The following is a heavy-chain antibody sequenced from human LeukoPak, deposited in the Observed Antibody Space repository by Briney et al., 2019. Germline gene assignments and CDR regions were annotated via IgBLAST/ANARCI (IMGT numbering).Heavy chain of an antibody. V-gene: IGHV3-23*01. J-gene: IGHJ4*02. CDR2: ISGSGGST. Sequence: GGSLRLSCAASGFTFSSYAMSWVRQAPGEGLEWVSAISGSGGSTYYADSVKGRFTISRDNSKNTLYLQMNSLKTEDTAVYYCTTDSTITPIYSYSRDYWGYFDYWGQGTLVTVSS. CDR1: GFTFSSYA. CDR3: TTDSTITPIYSYSRDYWGYFDY. D-gene: IGHD3-22*01.